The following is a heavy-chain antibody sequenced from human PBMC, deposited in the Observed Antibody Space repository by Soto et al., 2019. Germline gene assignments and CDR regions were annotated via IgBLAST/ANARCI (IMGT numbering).Heavy chain of an antibody. CDR2: ISYDGSNK. CDR1: GFTFSSYG. V-gene: IGHV3-30*18. J-gene: IGHJ6*02. Sequence: GGSLRLSCAASGFTFSSYGMHWVRQAPGKGLEWVAVISYDGSNKYYADSVKGRFAISRDNSKNTLYLQMNSLRGEDTAVYYCAKDRLVYYYYYGMDVWGQGTTVTVSS. CDR3: AKDRLVYYYYYGMDV.